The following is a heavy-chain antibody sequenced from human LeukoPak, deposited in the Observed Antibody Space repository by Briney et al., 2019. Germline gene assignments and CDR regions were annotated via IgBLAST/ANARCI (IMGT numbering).Heavy chain of an antibody. V-gene: IGHV3-66*01. CDR3: ARGPLRLRNIAAAGTFSY. J-gene: IGHJ4*02. Sequence: PGGSLRLSCAASEFSVGSNYMTWVRQAPGKGLEWVSLIYSGGSTYYADSVKGRFTISRDNSKNTLYLQMNSLRAEDTAVYYCARGPLRLRNIAAAGTFSYWGQGTLVTVSS. CDR1: EFSVGSNY. CDR2: IYSGGST. D-gene: IGHD6-13*01.